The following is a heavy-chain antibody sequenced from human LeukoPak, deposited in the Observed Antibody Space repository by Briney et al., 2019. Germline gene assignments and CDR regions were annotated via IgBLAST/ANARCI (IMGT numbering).Heavy chain of an antibody. CDR2: ISTSGRT. D-gene: IGHD2-15*01. J-gene: IGHJ4*02. CDR3: ARETPPYRMFDY. Sequence: PSETLSLTCNVSAGSISGYYWSWIRQPAGKGLEWIGRISTSGRTNYNPSLESRVTMSLDTSKSQFSLNLSSVIAADTAVYYCARETPPYRMFDYWGQGALVTVSS. CDR1: AGSISGYY. V-gene: IGHV4-4*07.